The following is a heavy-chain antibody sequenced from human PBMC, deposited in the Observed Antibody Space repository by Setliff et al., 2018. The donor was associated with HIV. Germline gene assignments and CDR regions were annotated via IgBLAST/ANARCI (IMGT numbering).Heavy chain of an antibody. CDR3: ARGVSQAYTYGSGAYYYFDF. V-gene: IGHV1-18*01. Sequence: ASVRVSCKASGYTFNSYGISWVRQAPGQGPEWGGWIATYNGNTNYAQRLQGRVTLTTDTSTSTAYMELRSLRFDDTAVYFRARGVSQAYTYGSGAYYYFDFWGLGTLVTVTS. CDR2: IATYNGNT. J-gene: IGHJ4*02. CDR1: GYTFNSYG. D-gene: IGHD6-19*01.